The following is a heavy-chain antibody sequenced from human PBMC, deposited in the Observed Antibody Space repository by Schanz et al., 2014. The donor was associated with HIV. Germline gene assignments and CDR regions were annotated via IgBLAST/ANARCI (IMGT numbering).Heavy chain of an antibody. CDR2: INSEGSST. V-gene: IGHV3-74*03. CDR1: GFTFNNYA. Sequence: VQLLESGGGLVQPGGSLRLSCAASGFTFNNYAMSWVRQAPGKGLVWVSRINSEGSSTTYEYADSVKGRFTISRDNVRNTLYLQMNSLRAEDTGVYYCVRGPGYNMHLDYWGQGTLVTVSS. CDR3: VRGPGYNMHLDY. J-gene: IGHJ4*02. D-gene: IGHD1-20*01.